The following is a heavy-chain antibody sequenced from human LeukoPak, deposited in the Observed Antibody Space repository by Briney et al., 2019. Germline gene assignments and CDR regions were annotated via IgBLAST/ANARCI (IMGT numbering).Heavy chain of an antibody. CDR3: AGYSSGWYVGRDPFDY. J-gene: IGHJ4*02. V-gene: IGHV3-30-3*01. CDR2: ISYDGSNK. CDR1: GFTFSSYA. Sequence: GGSLRLSCAASGFTFSSYAMHWVRQAPGKGLEWMAVISYDGSNKYYADSVKGRFTISRDNSKNTLYLQMNSLRAEDTAVYYCAGYSSGWYVGRDPFDYWGQGTLVTVSS. D-gene: IGHD6-19*01.